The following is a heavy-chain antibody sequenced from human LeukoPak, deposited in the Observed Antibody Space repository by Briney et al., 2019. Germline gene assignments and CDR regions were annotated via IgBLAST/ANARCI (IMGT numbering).Heavy chain of an antibody. D-gene: IGHD6-6*01. CDR2: ISAYNGNT. V-gene: IGHV1-18*01. CDR3: ARAPRDSSGSYYYYYMDV. J-gene: IGHJ6*03. Sequence: ASVKVSCKASGYTFTSYGISWVRQAPGQGLEWMGWISAYNGNTNYAQKFQGRVTMTRDMSTSTVYMELSSLRSEDTAVYYCARAPRDSSGSYYYYYMDVWGKGTTVTVSS. CDR1: GYTFTSYG.